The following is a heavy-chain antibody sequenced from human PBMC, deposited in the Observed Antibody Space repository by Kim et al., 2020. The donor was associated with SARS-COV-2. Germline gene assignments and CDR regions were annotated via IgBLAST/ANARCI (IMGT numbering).Heavy chain of an antibody. J-gene: IGHJ4*02. Sequence: RSSPSFQGQVTISADKSISTAYLKWSSLKASDTAMYYCARPDVDTAMAYWGQGTLVTVSS. D-gene: IGHD5-18*01. V-gene: IGHV5-51*01. CDR3: ARPDVDTAMAY.